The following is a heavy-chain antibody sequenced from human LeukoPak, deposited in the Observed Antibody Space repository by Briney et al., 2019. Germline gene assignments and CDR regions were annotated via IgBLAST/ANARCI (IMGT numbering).Heavy chain of an antibody. V-gene: IGHV4-59*08. J-gene: IGHJ3*02. D-gene: IGHD3-10*01. CDR1: GVSISSYY. CDR3: ARLHYYYGSGSYYPDAFDI. Sequence: SETLSLTCTVSGVSISSYYWSWIRQPPGKGLEWIGYIYYSGSTNYNPSLKSQVTISVDTSKNQFSLKLSSVTAADTAVYYCARLHYYYGSGSYYPDAFDIWGQGTMVTVSS. CDR2: IYYSGST.